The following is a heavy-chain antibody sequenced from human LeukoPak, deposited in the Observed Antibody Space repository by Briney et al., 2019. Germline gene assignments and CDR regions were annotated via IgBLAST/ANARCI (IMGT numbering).Heavy chain of an antibody. J-gene: IGHJ4*02. CDR1: GFTFSSYA. CDR2: ISGSGGST. Sequence: GGSLRLSCAASGFTFSSYAMSWVRQAPGKGLEWVSVISGSGGSTYYADSVKGRFTISRDNSKNTLYLQMNSLRAEDTAVYYCATDRYCSGGSCYSDFDYWGQGTLVTVSS. CDR3: ATDRYCSGGSCYSDFDY. D-gene: IGHD2-15*01. V-gene: IGHV3-23*01.